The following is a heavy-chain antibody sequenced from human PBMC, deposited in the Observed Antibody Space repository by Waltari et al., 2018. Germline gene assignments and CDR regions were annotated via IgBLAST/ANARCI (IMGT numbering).Heavy chain of an antibody. Sequence: QVQLQESGPGLVKPSGTLSLTCAVSGGSISSSNWWSWVRQPPGKGLEWIGEIYHSGSTNYNPSLKSRVTISVDKSKNQFSLKLSSVTAADTAVYYCARVNMVWGHYYDSSGPLDYWGQGTLVTVSS. CDR2: IYHSGST. CDR3: ARVNMVWGHYYDSSGPLDY. V-gene: IGHV4-4*02. CDR1: GGSISSSNW. J-gene: IGHJ4*02. D-gene: IGHD3-22*01.